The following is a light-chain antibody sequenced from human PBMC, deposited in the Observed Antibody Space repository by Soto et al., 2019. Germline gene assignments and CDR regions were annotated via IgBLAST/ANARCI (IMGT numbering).Light chain of an antibody. Sequence: DIQMTQSPSTLSASVGDRVTITCRASQNINTWLAWYQQKPGKGPTLLIYRASRLESGVPSRFSGSGSGTEFALTISSLQPADVATYYCQQYETYSWTFGQGTKVEV. CDR3: QQYETYSWT. J-gene: IGKJ1*01. CDR2: RAS. CDR1: QNINTW. V-gene: IGKV1-5*03.